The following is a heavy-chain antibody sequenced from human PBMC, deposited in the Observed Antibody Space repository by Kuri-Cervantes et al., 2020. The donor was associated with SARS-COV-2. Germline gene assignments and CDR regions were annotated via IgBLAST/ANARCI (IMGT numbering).Heavy chain of an antibody. CDR3: ARGRRYSLPGGLDY. J-gene: IGHJ4*02. CDR1: GGSFSGYY. CDR2: INHSGST. Sequence: ESLKISCAVYGGSFSGYYWSWIRQPPGKGLEWIGEINHSGSTNYNPSLKSRVTISVDTSKNQFSLKLSSVTAADTAVYYCARGRRYSLPGGLDYWGQGTLGTVSS. V-gene: IGHV4-34*01. D-gene: IGHD3-9*01.